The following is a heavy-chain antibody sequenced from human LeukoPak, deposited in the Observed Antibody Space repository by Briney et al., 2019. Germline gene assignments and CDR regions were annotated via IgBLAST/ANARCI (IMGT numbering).Heavy chain of an antibody. J-gene: IGHJ4*02. CDR3: ARGNGNYRYYFDY. D-gene: IGHD1-7*01. Sequence: GGSLRLSCAASGFTFSSYAMSWVRQAPGKGLEWVSSVSSSGTYIYYADTDSVKGRFTISRDNAKNSVYLQMNSLRVEDTALYYCARGNGNYRYYFDYWGQGTLVTVSS. V-gene: IGHV3-21*01. CDR1: GFTFSSYA. CDR2: VSSSGTYI.